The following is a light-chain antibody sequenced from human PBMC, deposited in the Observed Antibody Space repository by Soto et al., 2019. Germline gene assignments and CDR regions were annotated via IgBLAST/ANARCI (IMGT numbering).Light chain of an antibody. CDR1: GSNVGSYY. Sequence: QSVLTQPPSASGTPGQRITISCSGSGSNVGSYYVYWYQQFPGMAPKLLIYKNNQRPSGVPERFSGSKSGTSASLDISGLRTEDEADCDCVAWDAPQSACVFGTGPKVTVL. J-gene: IGLJ1*01. CDR2: KNN. V-gene: IGLV1-47*01. CDR3: VAWDAPQSACV.